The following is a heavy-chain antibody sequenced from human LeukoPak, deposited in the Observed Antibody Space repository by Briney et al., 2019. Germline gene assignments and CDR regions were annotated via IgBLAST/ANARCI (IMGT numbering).Heavy chain of an antibody. D-gene: IGHD2-2*01. CDR1: GFAFDERG. Sequence: GGSLRLSCTASGFAFDERGMSWVRQVPGKGLEWVPGINWSGGSTGYADPLRGRFTISRDNAKNSLYLQMDSLRAEDTALYYCARAPITSPFYFDYWGQGTLVTVSS. CDR2: INWSGGST. CDR3: ARAPITSPFYFDY. J-gene: IGHJ4*02. V-gene: IGHV3-20*04.